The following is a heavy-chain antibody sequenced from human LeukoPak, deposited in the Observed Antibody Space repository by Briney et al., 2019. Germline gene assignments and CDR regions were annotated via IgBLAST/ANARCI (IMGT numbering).Heavy chain of an antibody. Sequence: GASVKVSCKTSGYTFTTYGISWGRQAPGRGLEWMGWVNAYNGNTIYAQKLQGRVTMTTDTSASTAYMELRSLRSADTAVYYCARASDLDSFDYWGQGTLVTVSS. J-gene: IGHJ4*02. CDR1: GYTFTTYG. V-gene: IGHV1-18*01. CDR2: VNAYNGNT. CDR3: ARASDLDSFDY.